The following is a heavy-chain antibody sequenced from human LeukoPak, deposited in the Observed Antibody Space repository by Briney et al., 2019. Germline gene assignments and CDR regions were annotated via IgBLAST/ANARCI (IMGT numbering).Heavy chain of an antibody. V-gene: IGHV1-69*13. D-gene: IGHD1-14*01. CDR3: AREALNQYYFDY. Sequence: ASVKVSCKASGGTFSSCAISWVRQAPGQGLEWMGGIIPIFGTANYAQKFQGRVTITADESTSTAYMELSSLRSEDTAVYYCAREALNQYYFDYWGQGTLVTVSS. CDR2: IIPIFGTA. J-gene: IGHJ4*02. CDR1: GGTFSSCA.